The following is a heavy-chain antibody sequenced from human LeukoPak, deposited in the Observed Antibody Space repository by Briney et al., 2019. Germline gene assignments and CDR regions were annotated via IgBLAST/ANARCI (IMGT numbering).Heavy chain of an antibody. D-gene: IGHD2-21*02. V-gene: IGHV4-34*01. CDR3: ATLVTAPYYYGMDV. J-gene: IGHJ6*02. Sequence: SETLSLTCAVYGGSFSGYSWSWIRQPPGKGLEWIGEINHGGSTNYNPSLKSRVTISVDRSKNQFSLKLSSVTAADTAVYYCATLVTAPYYYGMDVWGQGTTVTVSS. CDR1: GGSFSGYS. CDR2: INHGGST.